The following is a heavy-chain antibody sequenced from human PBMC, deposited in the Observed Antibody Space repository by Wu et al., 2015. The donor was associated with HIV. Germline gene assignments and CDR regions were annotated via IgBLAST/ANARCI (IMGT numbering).Heavy chain of an antibody. CDR1: GYTFIDYS. J-gene: IGHJ5*02. CDR3: VRSRDSDGYIP. V-gene: IGHV1-2*02. Sequence: QVQLVQSGAEVKKPGASLKVSCKASGYTFIDYSLHWVRQAPGQGLEWMGWIKPHTGGTKYAQKFQGRVTVTRDASINTAYMELSRLTSDDTAVYYCVRSRDSDGYIPWGQGTLVIVS. D-gene: IGHD3-22*01. CDR2: IKPHTGGT.